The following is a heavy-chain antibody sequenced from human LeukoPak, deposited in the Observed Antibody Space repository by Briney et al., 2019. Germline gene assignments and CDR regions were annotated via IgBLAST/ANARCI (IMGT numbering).Heavy chain of an antibody. D-gene: IGHD1-26*01. J-gene: IGHJ4*02. CDR1: GYTFTSYY. CDR2: INPSGGST. Sequence: ASVKVSCKASGYTFTSYYIHWVRQAPGQGLEWMGIINPSGGSTNYAQKLQGRVTMTTDTSTSTAYMELRSLRSDDTAVYYCARDQGWELLRFDYWGQGTLVTVSS. CDR3: ARDQGWELLRFDY. V-gene: IGHV1-46*01.